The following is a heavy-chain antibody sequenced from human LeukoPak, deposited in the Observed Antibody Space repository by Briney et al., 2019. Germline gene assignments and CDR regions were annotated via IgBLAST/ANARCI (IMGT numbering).Heavy chain of an antibody. Sequence: SETLSLTCAVFGYSISSGYYWGWIRQPPGKGLEWIGSIYHSGSTYYNPSLKSRVTISVDTSKSQFSLKLSSVTAADTAVYYCARRPIEMATPYWYFDLWGRGTLVTVSS. CDR2: IYHSGST. CDR3: ARRPIEMATPYWYFDL. D-gene: IGHD5-24*01. CDR1: GYSISSGYY. V-gene: IGHV4-38-2*01. J-gene: IGHJ2*01.